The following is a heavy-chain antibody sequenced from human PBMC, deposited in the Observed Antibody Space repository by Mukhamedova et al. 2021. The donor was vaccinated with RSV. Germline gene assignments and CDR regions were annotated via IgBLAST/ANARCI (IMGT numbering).Heavy chain of an antibody. D-gene: IGHD3-9*01. J-gene: IGHJ6*03. CDR3: ARGRLVPRSAYYMDV. CDR2: NSVSGST. V-gene: IGHV4-59*09. Sequence: GWIGYNSVSGSTNYNPSLKSRVTISVDASKNQFSLTVTSVTPADTAVYYFARGRLVPRSAYYMDVWGNGTTVTVSS.